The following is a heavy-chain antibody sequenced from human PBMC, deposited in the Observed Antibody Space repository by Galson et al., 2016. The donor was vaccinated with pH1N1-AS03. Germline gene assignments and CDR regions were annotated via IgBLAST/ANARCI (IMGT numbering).Heavy chain of an antibody. J-gene: IGHJ4*02. Sequence: SVKVSCKASGYTFTAYYMHWVRQDPGQGLEWMGWINADSGETNYAPKFRGRVTLTRDTSTSTAYTELSTLRSDDTAVYYCAKDYNYDFWVGYFGPDCRGQGTLITVSS. CDR1: GYTFTAYY. CDR3: AKDYNYDFWVGYFGPDC. V-gene: IGHV1-2*02. D-gene: IGHD3-3*01. CDR2: INADSGET.